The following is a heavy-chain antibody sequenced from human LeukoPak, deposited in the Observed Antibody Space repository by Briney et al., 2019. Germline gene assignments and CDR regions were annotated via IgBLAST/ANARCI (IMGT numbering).Heavy chain of an antibody. D-gene: IGHD6-19*01. V-gene: IGHV3-23*01. J-gene: IGHJ4*02. CDR1: GFTFSSYA. CDR2: ISGSGGST. Sequence: PGGSLRLSCVVSGFTFSSYAMSWVRQAPGKGLEWVSGISGSGGSTYYADSVKGRFTISRDNSKNTLYLQMNSLRVEDTALYYCAKSLAVAGRRPSYFDFWGQGTLVTVSS. CDR3: AKSLAVAGRRPSYFDF.